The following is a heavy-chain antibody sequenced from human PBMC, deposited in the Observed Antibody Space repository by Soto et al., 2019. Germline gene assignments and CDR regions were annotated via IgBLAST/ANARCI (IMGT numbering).Heavy chain of an antibody. CDR2: IRPMFGTT. D-gene: IGHD3-3*01. Sequence: SVKVSCKASGGTFSNYAISWVRQAPGQGLEWMGGIRPMFGTTNYAQKFQGRLTITADESTTTAYMELSSLRSEDTAVYYCAKVQGFLEWPNYYYYGMDVWGQGTTVTVSS. CDR1: GGTFSNYA. CDR3: AKVQGFLEWPNYYYYGMDV. J-gene: IGHJ6*02. V-gene: IGHV1-69*13.